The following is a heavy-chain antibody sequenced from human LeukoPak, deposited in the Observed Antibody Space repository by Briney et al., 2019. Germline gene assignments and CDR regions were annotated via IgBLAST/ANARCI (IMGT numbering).Heavy chain of an antibody. CDR1: GFTFSSYA. CDR2: ISYDGSNK. D-gene: IGHD3-9*01. V-gene: IGHV3-30*04. J-gene: IGHJ4*02. Sequence: PGGSLRLSCAASGFTFSSYAMHWVRQAPGKGLEWVAVISYDGSNKYYADSVKGRFTISRDNSKNTLYLQMNSLRAEDTAAYYCARGKEDDILTGYYYWGQGTLVTVSS. CDR3: ARGKEDDILTGYYY.